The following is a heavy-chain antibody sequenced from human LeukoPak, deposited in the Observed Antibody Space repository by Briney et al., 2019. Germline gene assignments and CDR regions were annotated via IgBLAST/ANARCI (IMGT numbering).Heavy chain of an antibody. Sequence: GGSLRLSCAAAEFTFSTYSLDWVRQAPHKGLAWVSYISSCRRTIFYEDSVQGRFTVARDNAKRSLSLQPNSLRDEDTALYYCVRDRFFGSGSYQNAGGCFDNWGQGTLGTVSS. V-gene: IGHV3-48*02. CDR3: VRDRFFGSGSYQNAGGCFDN. D-gene: IGHD3-10*01. J-gene: IGHJ4*02. CDR2: ISSCRRTI. CDR1: EFTFSTYS.